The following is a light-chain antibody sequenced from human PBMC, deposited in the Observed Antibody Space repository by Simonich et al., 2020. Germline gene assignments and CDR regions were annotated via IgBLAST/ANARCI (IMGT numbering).Light chain of an antibody. CDR3: QSYDSSLSGSV. V-gene: IGLV1-40*01. CDR1: SSNIGAGYD. J-gene: IGLJ2*01. CDR2: GNS. Sequence: QSVLTQPPSVSGAPGQRVTISCTGSSSNIGAGYDVHWYQQLPGTAPKLLIYGNSNRPARVPERFSGSKSGTSASLAITGLQAEDEADYYCQSYDSSLSGSVFGGGTKLTVL.